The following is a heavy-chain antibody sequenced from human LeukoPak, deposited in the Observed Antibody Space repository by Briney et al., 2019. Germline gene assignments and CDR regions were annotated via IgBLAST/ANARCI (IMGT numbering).Heavy chain of an antibody. V-gene: IGHV1-24*01. D-gene: IGHD4-17*01. CDR2: FDPEDGET. Sequence: ASVKVPCKVSGYTLTELSMHWVRQAPGKGLEWMGGFDPEDGETIYAQKFQGRVTMTEDTSTDTAYMELSSLRSEDTAVYYCATARKKLSFDYGDYGPPAYFDYWGQGTLVTVSS. CDR1: GYTLTELS. J-gene: IGHJ4*02. CDR3: ATARKKLSFDYGDYGPPAYFDY.